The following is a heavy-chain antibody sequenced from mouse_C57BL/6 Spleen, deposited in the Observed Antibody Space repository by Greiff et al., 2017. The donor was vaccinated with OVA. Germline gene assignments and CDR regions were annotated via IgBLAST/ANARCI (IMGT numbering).Heavy chain of an antibody. J-gene: IGHJ4*01. Sequence: VQLQQSGPEPVKPGASVKISCKASGYAFSSSWMNWVKQRPGKGLEWIGRIYPGDGDTNYNGKFKGKATLTADKSSSTAYMQISSLTSEDSAVYFCARCDYHYYAMDYWGQGTSVTVAS. CDR2: IYPGDGDT. CDR1: GYAFSSSW. V-gene: IGHV1-82*01. D-gene: IGHD2-4*01. CDR3: ARCDYHYYAMDY.